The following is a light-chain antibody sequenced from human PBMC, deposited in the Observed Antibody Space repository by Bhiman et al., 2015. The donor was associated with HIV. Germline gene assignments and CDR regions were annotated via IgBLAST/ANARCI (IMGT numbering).Light chain of an antibody. V-gene: IGLV1-44*01. CDR1: SSQIGSNS. J-gene: IGLJ1*01. CDR2: GNN. Sequence: QSVLTQPPSASGTPGQKVTISCSGSSSQIGSNSVYWYQQLPGTTPKLLIYGNNQRPSGVPDRFSGSKSGTSASLAISGLQAEDEADYYCAAWDDSLNGRVFGTGTKVTVL. CDR3: AAWDDSLNGRV.